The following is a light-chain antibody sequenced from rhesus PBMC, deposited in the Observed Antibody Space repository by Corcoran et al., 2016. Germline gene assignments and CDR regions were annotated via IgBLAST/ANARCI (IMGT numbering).Light chain of an antibody. Sequence: DIQMTQSPSSLSASVGDTVTITCRASQSISSWLVWYQQKPGKAPKFLIYKASSLQSGVPSRFSGSGSGTDFTLTISSLQSEDFATYYCQQYNTSPRTFGQGTKVEIK. CDR1: QSISSW. V-gene: IGKV1-22*01. CDR3: QQYNTSPRT. CDR2: KAS. J-gene: IGKJ1*01.